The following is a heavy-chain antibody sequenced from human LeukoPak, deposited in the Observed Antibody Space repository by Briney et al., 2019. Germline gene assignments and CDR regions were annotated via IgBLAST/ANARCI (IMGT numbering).Heavy chain of an antibody. CDR1: GFTFSSYS. V-gene: IGHV3-21*01. J-gene: IGHJ4*02. D-gene: IGHD2-21*02. Sequence: GGSLRLSCAASGFTFSSYSMNWVRQAPGKGLEWVSSISSSSSYIYYADSVKGRFTISRDNAKNSLYLQMNSLRAEDTAVYYCGRTRYCGGACYPALDSGGQGTLVTVSS. CDR2: ISSSSSYI. CDR3: GRTRYCGGACYPALDS.